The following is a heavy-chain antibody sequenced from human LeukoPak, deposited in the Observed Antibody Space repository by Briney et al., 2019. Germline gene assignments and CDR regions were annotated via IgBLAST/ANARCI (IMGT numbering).Heavy chain of an antibody. J-gene: IGHJ4*02. CDR3: ARHLSGITGYTYGRGIDY. D-gene: IGHD5-18*01. V-gene: IGHV3-11*04. CDR2: ISSRGTTT. CDR1: GFTFRDYY. Sequence: GGSLRLSCLASGFTFRDYYMTWIRQAPGKGLEWISFISSRGTTTDYADSVKGRFTISRDNAKTSLYLQMNSLRAEDTAVYYCARHLSGITGYTYGRGIDYWGQGTLVTVSS.